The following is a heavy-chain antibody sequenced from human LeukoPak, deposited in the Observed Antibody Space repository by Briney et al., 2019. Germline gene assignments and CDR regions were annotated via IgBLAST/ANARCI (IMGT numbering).Heavy chain of an antibody. CDR3: TIDCAY. CDR2: IKNKTDGGTT. CDR1: GFNFSTVW. J-gene: IGHJ4*02. Sequence: GGSLRLSCAASGFNFSTVWMNWVRHAPGKGLEWVARIKNKTDGGTTDYTAPVKGRFTISRDDSKNTLYLQMNSLKTEDAAVYYCTIDCAYWGQGTLVTVSS. V-gene: IGHV3-15*01.